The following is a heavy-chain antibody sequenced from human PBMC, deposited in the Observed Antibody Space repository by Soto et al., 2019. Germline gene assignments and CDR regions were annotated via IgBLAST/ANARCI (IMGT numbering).Heavy chain of an antibody. J-gene: IGHJ3*02. V-gene: IGHV3-23*01. CDR1: GFPFSIYA. CDR3: AKGGYYSLFDI. D-gene: IGHD3-16*01. Sequence: GSPRLSCVASGFPFSIYAMSWVRQTPGKGLEWVSGISGSGGRTYYADSVKGRFTISRDNSNNTLSLQMHILRVEDTAVYFCAKGGYYSLFDIWGQGTMVTVSS. CDR2: ISGSGGRT.